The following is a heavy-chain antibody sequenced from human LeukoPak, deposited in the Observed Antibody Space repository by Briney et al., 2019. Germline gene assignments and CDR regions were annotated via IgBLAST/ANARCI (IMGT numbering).Heavy chain of an antibody. Sequence: SVKVPCKASGGTFSSYAISWVRQAPGQGLEWMGRIIPILGIANYAQKFQGRVTITADKSTSTAYMELSSLRSEDTAVYYCASADYYDSSGYYYSYYFDYWGQGTLVTVSS. J-gene: IGHJ4*02. CDR2: IIPILGIA. CDR3: ASADYYDSSGYYYSYYFDY. D-gene: IGHD3-22*01. V-gene: IGHV1-69*04. CDR1: GGTFSSYA.